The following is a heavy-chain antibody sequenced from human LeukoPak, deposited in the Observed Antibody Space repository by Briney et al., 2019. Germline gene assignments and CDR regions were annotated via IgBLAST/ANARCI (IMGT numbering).Heavy chain of an antibody. CDR3: ARAGHYDFWSGFLGGMDV. Sequence: GASVKVSCTASGYTFTSYYMHWVRQAPGQGLEWMGIINPSGGSTSYAQKFQGRVTMTRDTSTSTVYMELSSLRSEDTAVYYCARAGHYDFWSGFLGGMDVWGQGTTVTVSS. CDR1: GYTFTSYY. J-gene: IGHJ6*02. D-gene: IGHD3-3*01. CDR2: INPSGGST. V-gene: IGHV1-46*01.